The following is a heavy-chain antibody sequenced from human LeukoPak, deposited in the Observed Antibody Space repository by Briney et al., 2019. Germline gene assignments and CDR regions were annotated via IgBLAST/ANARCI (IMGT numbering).Heavy chain of an antibody. D-gene: IGHD3-10*01. J-gene: IGHJ4*02. V-gene: IGHV4-34*01. CDR2: INHSGST. Sequence: PSETLSLTCAVYGGSFSGYYWSWIRQPPGKGLEWIGEINHSGSTNYNPSLKSRVTISVDTSKNQFSLKLSSVTAADTAVYYCARGKSTPATRYYYGSGSSVDYWGQGTLVTVSS. CDR3: ARGKSTPATRYYYGSGSSVDY. CDR1: GGSFSGYY.